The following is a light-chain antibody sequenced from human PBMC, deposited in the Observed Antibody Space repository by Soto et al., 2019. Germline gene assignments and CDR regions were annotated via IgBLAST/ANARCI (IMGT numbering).Light chain of an antibody. V-gene: IGKV1-9*01. CDR1: QGIAIS. J-gene: IGKJ4*01. CDR3: QQFNSYPLT. Sequence: DIHLTQSPSFLSASVGDKVTITCRASQGIAISLAWYQQKAGKAPKLLIYAASTLESGVPSRFSGSGPGTEFTLTISSLQPEDFGIYYCQQFNSYPLTFGGGTKVEIK. CDR2: AAS.